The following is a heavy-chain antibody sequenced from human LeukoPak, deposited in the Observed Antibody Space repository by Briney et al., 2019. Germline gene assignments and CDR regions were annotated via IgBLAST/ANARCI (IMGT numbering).Heavy chain of an antibody. CDR1: GFTFSSYW. Sequence: GGSLRLSCAASGFTFSSYWMSWVRQAPGKGLEWVANIKQDGSEKYYVDSVKGRFTISRDNSKNTLYLQMNSLRAEDTAVYYCAKDRAAAGTPCWFDPWGQGTLVTVSS. CDR2: IKQDGSEK. V-gene: IGHV3-7*01. CDR3: AKDRAAAGTPCWFDP. J-gene: IGHJ5*02. D-gene: IGHD6-13*01.